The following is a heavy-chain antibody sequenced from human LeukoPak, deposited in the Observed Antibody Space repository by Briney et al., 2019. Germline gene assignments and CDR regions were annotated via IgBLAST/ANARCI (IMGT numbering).Heavy chain of an antibody. J-gene: IGHJ6*03. CDR1: GGSINNGSYY. Sequence: SETLSLTCTVSGGSINNGSYYWSWIRQPAGKGLEWIGRIYTSGSTDYNPSLKSQVTISVDTSKNQFSLKLTSVTAADTAVYYCARESYYYGSGSLPWAHYQYYHMDVWGKGTTVTISS. CDR3: ARESYYYGSGSLPWAHYQYYHMDV. D-gene: IGHD3-10*01. V-gene: IGHV4-61*02. CDR2: IYTSGST.